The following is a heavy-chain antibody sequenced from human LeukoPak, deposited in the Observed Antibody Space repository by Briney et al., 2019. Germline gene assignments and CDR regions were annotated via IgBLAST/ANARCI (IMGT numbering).Heavy chain of an antibody. D-gene: IGHD4-11*01. J-gene: IGHJ4*02. CDR2: IYNSGST. CDR3: ARHASLYSNYDY. Sequence: SQTLSLTCIVSGGSISSGGYYWSWIRQPPGKGLEWIGYIYNSGSTNYNPSLKSRVTISVDTSKNQFSLKLSSVTAADTAVYYCARHASLYSNYDYWGQGTLVTVSS. CDR1: GGSISSGGYY. V-gene: IGHV4-61*09.